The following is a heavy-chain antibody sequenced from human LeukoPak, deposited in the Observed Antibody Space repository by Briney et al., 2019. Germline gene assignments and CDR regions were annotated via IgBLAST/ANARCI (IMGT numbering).Heavy chain of an antibody. CDR3: AGGNYDFWSGYYTGNGNGRRQYFQH. D-gene: IGHD3-3*01. CDR2: ISSSSSYI. CDR1: GFTFSSYS. J-gene: IGHJ1*01. V-gene: IGHV3-21*01. Sequence: PGGSLRLSCAASGFTFSSYSMNWVRQAPGKGLEWVSSISSSSSYIYYADSVKGRFTISRDNAKNSLYLQMNSLRAEDTAVYYCAGGNYDFWSGYYTGNGNGRRQYFQHWGQGTLVTVSS.